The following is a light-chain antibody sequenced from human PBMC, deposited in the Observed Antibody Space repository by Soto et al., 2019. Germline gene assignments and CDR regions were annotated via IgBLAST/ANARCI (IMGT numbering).Light chain of an antibody. J-gene: IGKJ5*01. V-gene: IGKV1-9*01. CDR2: AAS. CDR1: QGISSY. Sequence: MQLSQIRSYLTASVGARDTITCRASQGISSYLAWYQQKPGKAPKLLIYAASTLQSGVPSRFSGSGSGTDFTLTFSILQPEDLATYYFKQLNRYPVTSGQGTRLEN. CDR3: KQLNRYPVT.